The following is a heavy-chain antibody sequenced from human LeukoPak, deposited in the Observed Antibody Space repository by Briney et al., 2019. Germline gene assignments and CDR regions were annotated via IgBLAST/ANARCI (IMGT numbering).Heavy chain of an antibody. D-gene: IGHD5-18*01. CDR3: AKDLIQPYYYYMDV. CDR1: GFTFSSYA. J-gene: IGHJ6*03. Sequence: GGSLRLSCAASGFTFSSYAMTWIRQAPGKGLEWISSISGSGGSTYYADSVKGRFTISRDNSRNMLFLQMNSLRADDTAVYYCAKDLIQPYYYYMDVWGKGTTVTISS. V-gene: IGHV3-23*01. CDR2: ISGSGGST.